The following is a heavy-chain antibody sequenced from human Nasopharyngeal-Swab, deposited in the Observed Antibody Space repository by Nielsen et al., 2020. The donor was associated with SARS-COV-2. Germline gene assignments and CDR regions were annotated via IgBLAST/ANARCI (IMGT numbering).Heavy chain of an antibody. CDR3: ARDSSGWYPDLDY. V-gene: IGHV3-7*01. CDR1: GFTFSGYS. J-gene: IGHJ4*02. Sequence: GGSLKISCAASGFTFSGYSMSWVRQAPGKGLEWVANIKQDGSEKYYVDSVEGRFTISRDSAKNSLFLQMNSLRAEDTAVYYCARDSSGWYPDLDYWGQGTLVTVSS. D-gene: IGHD6-19*01. CDR2: IKQDGSEK.